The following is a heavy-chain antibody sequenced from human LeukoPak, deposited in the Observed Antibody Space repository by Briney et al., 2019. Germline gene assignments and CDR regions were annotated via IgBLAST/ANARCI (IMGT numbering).Heavy chain of an antibody. Sequence: PGGSLRFSCPASGFTYSNYAMTWVRQAPGEGLEWVSAISSGGDTTYYAESVKGRFTISRDNSKTTLYLQMDSLRAEDTAVYYCARVGPTTRIIDYWGQGTLVTVSS. CDR1: GFTYSNYA. CDR2: ISSGGDTT. V-gene: IGHV3-23*01. CDR3: ARVGPTTRIIDY. D-gene: IGHD1-26*01. J-gene: IGHJ4*02.